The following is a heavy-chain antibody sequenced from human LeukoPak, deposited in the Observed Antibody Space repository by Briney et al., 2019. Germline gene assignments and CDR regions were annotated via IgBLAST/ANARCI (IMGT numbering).Heavy chain of an antibody. J-gene: IGHJ4*02. CDR1: GFTVSGTY. D-gene: IGHD6-25*01. CDR3: ARSAYSSGSF. CDR2: IYTAGST. Sequence: PGGSLRLSCAASGFTVSGTYMTWVREAPGKGLEWVSVIYTAGSTYCADSVKGRFTISRDISKNTVFLQMNSLRAEDTAVNYCARSAYSSGSFWGQGTLVTVSS. V-gene: IGHV3-53*01.